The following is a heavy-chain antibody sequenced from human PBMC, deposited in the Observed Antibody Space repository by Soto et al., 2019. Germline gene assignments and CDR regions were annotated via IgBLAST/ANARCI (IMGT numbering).Heavy chain of an antibody. CDR1: GGTFSSYA. J-gene: IGHJ6*03. Sequence: SVKVSCKASGGTFSSYAISWVRQAPGQGLEWMGGIIPIFGTANYAQKFQGRVTITADESTSTAYMELSSLRSEDTAVYYCARVLSRFQVVPAAMHRLYYYYYMDVWGKGTTVTVSS. CDR3: ARVLSRFQVVPAAMHRLYYYYYMDV. CDR2: IIPIFGTA. D-gene: IGHD2-2*01. V-gene: IGHV1-69*13.